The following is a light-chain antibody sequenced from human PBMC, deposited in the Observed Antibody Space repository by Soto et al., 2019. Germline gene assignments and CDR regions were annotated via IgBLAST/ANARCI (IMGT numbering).Light chain of an antibody. CDR3: SAYSDIDTKV. J-gene: IGLJ1*01. CDR2: EVN. V-gene: IGLV2-14*03. Sequence: QSVLTQAAAVSGCPGQSITISCGGTSSDVGAYIYVSWYQQFPGKAPKLILYEVNNRPSGVSNRFSGSKSGTTASLTISGLQPEDEADYYCSAYSDIDTKVFGTGTKVT. CDR1: SSDVGAYIY.